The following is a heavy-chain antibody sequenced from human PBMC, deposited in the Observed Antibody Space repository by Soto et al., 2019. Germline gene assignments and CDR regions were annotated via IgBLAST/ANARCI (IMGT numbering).Heavy chain of an antibody. CDR2: IIPIFGTA. D-gene: IGHD3-3*01. Sequence: SVKVSCKASGGTFSSYAISWVRQAPGQGLEWMGGIIPIFGTANYAQKFQGRVTITADESTSTAYMELSSLRSEDTAVYYCARDRRFLEWSTGYYGMDVWGQGTTVTVSS. J-gene: IGHJ6*02. V-gene: IGHV1-69*13. CDR1: GGTFSSYA. CDR3: ARDRRFLEWSTGYYGMDV.